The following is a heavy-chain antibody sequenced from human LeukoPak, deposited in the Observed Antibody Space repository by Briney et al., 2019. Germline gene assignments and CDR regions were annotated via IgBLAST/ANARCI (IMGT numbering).Heavy chain of an antibody. J-gene: IGHJ4*03. V-gene: IGHV3-53*05. Sequence: GGSLRLSCAASGFTVSSNYMNWVRQAPGKGLEWVSVFYSGGSTYYADSVKGRFTISRDNSKNTLYLQMNSLRTEDTAVYYCAKAIPVVVPAATDYWGQGTTVTVSS. CDR3: AKAIPVVVPAATDY. CDR2: FYSGGST. D-gene: IGHD2-2*01. CDR1: GFTVSSNY.